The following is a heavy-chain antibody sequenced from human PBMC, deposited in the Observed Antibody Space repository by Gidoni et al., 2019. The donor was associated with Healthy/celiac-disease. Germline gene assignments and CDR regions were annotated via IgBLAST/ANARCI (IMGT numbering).Heavy chain of an antibody. CDR1: GGSFSGYY. J-gene: IGHJ4*02. CDR2: INHSGST. Sequence: QVQLQQWGAGLLKPSETLSLTCAVYGGSFSGYYWRWIRQPPGKGLEWIGEINHSGSTNYNPSLKSRVTISVDTSKNQFALKLSSVTAADTAVYYCARGGVTGDLSFDYWGQGTLVTVSS. V-gene: IGHV4-34*01. CDR3: ARGGVTGDLSFDY. D-gene: IGHD7-27*01.